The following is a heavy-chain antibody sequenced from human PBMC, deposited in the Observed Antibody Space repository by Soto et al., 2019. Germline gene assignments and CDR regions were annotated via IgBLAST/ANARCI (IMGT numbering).Heavy chain of an antibody. J-gene: IGHJ4*02. CDR3: AIGLTSGDY. Sequence: QVQLVQSGAEVKNPGASVKLSCKASGYTFTSFYIHWVRQAPGQGLEWMAIINPNGGSTNYAPNLQGRVTLSRDTSTNTVYIELSSLGSEDTAAYYCAIGLTSGDYWGQGTLVTVSS. CDR1: GYTFTSFY. CDR2: INPNGGST. V-gene: IGHV1-46*01. D-gene: IGHD7-27*01.